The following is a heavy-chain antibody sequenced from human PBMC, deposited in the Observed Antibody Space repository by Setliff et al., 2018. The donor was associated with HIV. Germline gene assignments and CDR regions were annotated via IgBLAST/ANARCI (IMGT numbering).Heavy chain of an antibody. Sequence: RPGGSLRLSCAASGFTFEDYGMSWVRQVPGKGLEWVSGINGNGGSTGYADSVKGRLTISRDNAKKSLYLQMNSLRVEDTALYYCARVKYDSSGYLSYMDVWDKGTTVTVSS. CDR3: ARVKYDSSGYLSYMDV. D-gene: IGHD3-22*01. J-gene: IGHJ6*03. V-gene: IGHV3-20*04. CDR1: GFTFEDYG. CDR2: INGNGGST.